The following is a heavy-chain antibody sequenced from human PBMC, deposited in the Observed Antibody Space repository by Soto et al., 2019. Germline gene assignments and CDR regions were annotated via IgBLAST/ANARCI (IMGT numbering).Heavy chain of an antibody. CDR2: FDPEDGET. V-gene: IGHV1-24*01. Sequence: ASVKVSCKVSGYTLTELSMHWVRQAPGKGPEWMGGFDPEDGETIYAQKFQGRVTMTEDTSTDTAYMELSSLRSEDTAVYYCATAITIFGVVINHFDPWGQGTLVTCSS. D-gene: IGHD3-3*01. CDR1: GYTLTELS. J-gene: IGHJ5*02. CDR3: ATAITIFGVVINHFDP.